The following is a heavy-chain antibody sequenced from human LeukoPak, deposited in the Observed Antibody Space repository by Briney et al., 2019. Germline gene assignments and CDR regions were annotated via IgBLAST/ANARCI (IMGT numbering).Heavy chain of an antibody. V-gene: IGHV1-69*13. CDR3: ASGEQWLVHRYDY. J-gene: IGHJ4*02. CDR2: TIPIFGTA. D-gene: IGHD6-19*01. Sequence: GASVKVSCKASGGTFSSYAISWVRQAPGQGLEWMGGTIPIFGTANYAQKFQGRVTITADESTSTAYMELSSLRSEDTAVYYCASGEQWLVHRYDYWGQGTLVTVSS. CDR1: GGTFSSYA.